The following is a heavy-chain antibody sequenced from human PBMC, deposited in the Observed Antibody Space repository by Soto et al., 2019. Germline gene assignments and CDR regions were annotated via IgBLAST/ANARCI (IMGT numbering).Heavy chain of an antibody. V-gene: IGHV3-33*05. CDR3: ARWGTTGGLDV. J-gene: IGHJ4*02. Sequence: QVQLVESGGGVVQPGTSLRLSCVGSGFTFRSYVIHWVRQAPGKGLEWVALTSYDGSNNFYGDSVKGRFTISRHNSRITVELEMASLRYEDTALYYCARWGTTGGLDVWGQGTVVSVSS. D-gene: IGHD3-16*01. CDR1: GFTFRSYV. CDR2: TSYDGSNN.